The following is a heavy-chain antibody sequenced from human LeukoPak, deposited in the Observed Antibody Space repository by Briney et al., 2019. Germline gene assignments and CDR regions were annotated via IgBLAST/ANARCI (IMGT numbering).Heavy chain of an antibody. D-gene: IGHD3-22*01. Sequence: PGGSLRLSCAASGFTFSSYEINWVRQAPGKGLGWVSYISSSGSTIYYADSVKGRFTISRDNAKNSLYLQMNSLRAEDTAVYYCARDQDSSGWDMNFDLWGRGSRVTASS. CDR1: GFTFSSYE. J-gene: IGHJ2*01. CDR3: ARDQDSSGWDMNFDL. V-gene: IGHV3-48*03. CDR2: ISSSGSTI.